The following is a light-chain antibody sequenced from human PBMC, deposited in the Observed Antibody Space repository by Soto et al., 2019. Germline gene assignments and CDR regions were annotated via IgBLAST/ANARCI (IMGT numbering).Light chain of an antibody. CDR2: AVS. V-gene: IGLV2-23*02. J-gene: IGLJ1*01. Sequence: QSVLTQPASVSGSPGQWITISCAGTNSDVGNYNLVSWYQQHPGKAPKLMIYAVSKRPSGVSNRFSGSKSGNTASLSISGLQAEDEADYYCCSYAGSSNVFGTGTKLTVL. CDR1: NSDVGNYNL. CDR3: CSYAGSSNV.